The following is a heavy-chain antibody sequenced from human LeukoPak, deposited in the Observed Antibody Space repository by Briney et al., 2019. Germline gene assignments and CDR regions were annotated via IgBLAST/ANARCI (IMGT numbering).Heavy chain of an antibody. CDR1: GGSISSYY. V-gene: IGHV4-4*07. CDR2: IYTSGST. D-gene: IGHD5-12*01. Sequence: PSETLSLTCTVSGGSISSYYWSWIPQPAGKGLEWIGRIYTSGSTNYNPSLKSRVTMSVDTSKNQFSLKLSSVTAADTAVYYCARDDSGYDGTDAFDIWGQGTMVTVSS. J-gene: IGHJ3*02. CDR3: ARDDSGYDGTDAFDI.